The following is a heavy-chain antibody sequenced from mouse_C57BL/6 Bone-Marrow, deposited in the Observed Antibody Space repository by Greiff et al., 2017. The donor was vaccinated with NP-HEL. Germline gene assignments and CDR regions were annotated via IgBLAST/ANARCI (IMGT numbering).Heavy chain of an antibody. V-gene: IGHV14-4*01. CDR2: IDPENGDT. Sequence: VQLQQSGAELVRPGASVKLSCTASGFNIKDDYMHWVKQRPEQGLEWIGWIDPENGDTEYASKFQGKATITADTSSNTAYLQLSSLTSEDTAVYYCTTRYYGSSSWFAYWGQGTLVTVSA. J-gene: IGHJ3*01. D-gene: IGHD1-1*01. CDR1: GFNIKDDY. CDR3: TTRYYGSSSWFAY.